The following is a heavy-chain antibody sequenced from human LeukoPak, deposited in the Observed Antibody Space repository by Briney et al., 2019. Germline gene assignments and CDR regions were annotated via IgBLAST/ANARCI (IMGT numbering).Heavy chain of an antibody. V-gene: IGHV4-34*01. D-gene: IGHD6-19*01. CDR1: GGSFSGYY. CDR2: INHSGST. CDR3: ASLTTTYSSGWYDY. J-gene: IGHJ4*02. Sequence: QPSETLSLTCAVYGGSFSGYYWSWIRQPPGKGLEWIGEINHSGSTNYNPSLKSRVTISVDTSKNQFSLKLSSVTAADTAVYYCASLTTTYSSGWYDYWGQGTLVTVSS.